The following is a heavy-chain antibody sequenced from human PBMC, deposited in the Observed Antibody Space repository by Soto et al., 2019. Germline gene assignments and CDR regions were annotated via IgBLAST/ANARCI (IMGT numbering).Heavy chain of an antibody. J-gene: IGHJ4*02. CDR2: INPSGGST. CDR1: GYTFTSYY. CDR3: ARGSIRITMVRGVSPYYFDY. V-gene: IGHV1-46*01. Sequence: QVQLVQSGAEVKKPGASVKVSCKASGYTFTSYYMHWVRQAPGQGLEWMGIINPSGGSTSYAQKFQGRVTMPRDTSTSTVYMELSSLRSEDTAVYYCARGSIRITMVRGVSPYYFDYWGQGTLVTVSS. D-gene: IGHD3-10*01.